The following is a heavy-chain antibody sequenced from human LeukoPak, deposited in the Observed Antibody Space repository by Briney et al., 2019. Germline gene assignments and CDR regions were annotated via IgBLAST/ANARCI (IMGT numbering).Heavy chain of an antibody. V-gene: IGHV1-46*01. CDR1: GYTFTSYY. CDR3: ARLRWYLMGDLDY. D-gene: IGHD4-23*01. Sequence: GASVKVSCKASGYTFTSYYMHWVRQAPGQGLEWMGIINPSGGSTSYAQKFQGRVTITRNTSISTAYMELSSLRSEDTAVYYCARLRWYLMGDLDYWGQGTLVTVSS. J-gene: IGHJ4*02. CDR2: INPSGGST.